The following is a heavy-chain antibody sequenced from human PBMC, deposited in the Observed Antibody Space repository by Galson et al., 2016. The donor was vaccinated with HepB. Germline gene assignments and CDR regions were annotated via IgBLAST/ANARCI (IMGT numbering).Heavy chain of an antibody. CDR1: DVSISSSSYY. V-gene: IGHV4-39*01. CDR3: ARQEGSMEQGEYYYNYGMDV. J-gene: IGHJ6*02. Sequence: SETLSLTCTVSDVSISSSSYYWGWIRQPPGKGLEWIGNIYYTGRTYYNPSLWSRVTISADTSKNQISLKLNSVTAADTAVYYCARQEGSMEQGEYYYNYGMDVWGQGTTVTVSS. D-gene: IGHD1/OR15-1a*01. CDR2: IYYTGRT.